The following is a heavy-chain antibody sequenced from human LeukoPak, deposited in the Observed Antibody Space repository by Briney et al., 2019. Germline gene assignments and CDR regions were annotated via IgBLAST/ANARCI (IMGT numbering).Heavy chain of an antibody. D-gene: IGHD3-3*01. J-gene: IGHJ4*02. CDR1: GYSISTAYH. CDR3: ARDGVVPAFFDH. CDR2: VFYTGKT. V-gene: IGHV4-38-2*02. Sequence: SETLSLTCAVSGYSISTAYHWGWIRQPPGTGLEWIGSVFYTGKTYYNPSLQSRLTVSMDKSKNHFSLQLTSVTAADTAVYYCARDGVVPAFFDHWGQGTRAIVSS.